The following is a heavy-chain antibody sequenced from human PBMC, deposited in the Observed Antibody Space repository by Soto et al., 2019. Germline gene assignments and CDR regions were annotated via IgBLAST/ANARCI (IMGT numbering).Heavy chain of an antibody. D-gene: IGHD3-16*01. V-gene: IGHV1-8*01. J-gene: IGHJ6*02. CDR2: MNPNSGNR. CDR3: ARALWVPRPPSSYDDYGMDV. Sequence: QVQLVQSGAEVKKPGASVKGSCKASVYTFTSYDINWVRQAAGEGLEWMGWMNPNSGNRAYAQKFQGRVTMTRETSISTAYMELSSLRCEDAAIYYCARALWVPRPPSSYDDYGMDVWGQGTTVTVSS. CDR1: VYTFTSYD.